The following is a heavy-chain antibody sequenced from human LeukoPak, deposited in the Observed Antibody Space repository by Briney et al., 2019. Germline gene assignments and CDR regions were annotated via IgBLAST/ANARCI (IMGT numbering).Heavy chain of an antibody. CDR3: TKRTGGSGDY. Sequence: GGSLRLSCAASGFTFSNAWMSWVRQAPGKGLEWVGRIKSKTDGGTTDYAAPVKNRFTISRDDTKNTLYLQMNSLKTEDTAVYYCTKRTGGSGDYWGQGTLVTVSS. J-gene: IGHJ4*02. V-gene: IGHV3-15*01. D-gene: IGHD6-19*01. CDR2: IKSKTDGGTT. CDR1: GFTFSNAW.